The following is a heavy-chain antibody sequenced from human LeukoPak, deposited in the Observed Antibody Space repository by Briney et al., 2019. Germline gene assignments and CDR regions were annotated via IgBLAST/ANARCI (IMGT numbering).Heavy chain of an antibody. V-gene: IGHV1-18*01. CDR1: GYTFTTYG. Sequence: ASVKVSCKASGYTFTTYGISWVRQAPGQGLEWMGWISTYNGDTNYAQKLQGRVTMTADTSTSTTYMELRSLRSDDTAVYYCARDLGRGIVGAPPVYFDYWGQGTLVTVSS. D-gene: IGHD1-26*01. CDR2: ISTYNGDT. J-gene: IGHJ4*02. CDR3: ARDLGRGIVGAPPVYFDY.